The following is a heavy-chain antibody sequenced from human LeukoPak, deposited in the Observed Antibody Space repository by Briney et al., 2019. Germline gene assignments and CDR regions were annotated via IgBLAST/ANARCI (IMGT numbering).Heavy chain of an antibody. J-gene: IGHJ6*02. CDR3: ARGDCSGGGCYYGYYGMDV. D-gene: IGHD2-15*01. CDR1: GGTFSSYA. V-gene: IGHV1-69*04. CDR2: IIPILGIA. Sequence: ASVKVSCKASGGTFSSYAISWVRQAPGQGLEWMGRIIPILGIANYAQKFQGRVTITADKSTSTAYMELSSLRSEDTAVYYCARGDCSGGGCYYGYYGMDVWGQGTTVTVSS.